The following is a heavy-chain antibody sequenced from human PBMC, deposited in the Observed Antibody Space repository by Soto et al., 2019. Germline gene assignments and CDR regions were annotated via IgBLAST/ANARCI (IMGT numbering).Heavy chain of an antibody. V-gene: IGHV4-34*01. CDR2: INHSGST. CDR1: GGSISSYY. J-gene: IGHJ4*02. CDR3: ARGLKKWWYQTTYFDY. D-gene: IGHD2-15*01. Sequence: SETLSLTCTVSGGSISSYYWSWIRQPPGKGLEWIGEINHSGSTNYNPSLKSRVTISVDTSKNQFSLKLSSVTAADTAVYYCARGLKKWWYQTTYFDYWGQGTLVTVSS.